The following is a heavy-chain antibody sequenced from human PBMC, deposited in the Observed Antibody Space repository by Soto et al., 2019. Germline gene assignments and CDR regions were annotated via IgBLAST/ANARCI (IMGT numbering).Heavy chain of an antibody. J-gene: IGHJ4*02. CDR1: GFSFNTFE. CDR3: VNGGWLHF. D-gene: IGHD2-15*01. CDR2: ISDHGGTT. V-gene: IGHV3-23*01. Sequence: HPGGSLRLSCAASGFSFNTFEMSWVRQAPGRGLEWVSFISDHGGTTYYADSVKGRFTSSRDNSKNTLYLQMNSLTAEDTAVYMCVNGGWLHFWGQGA.